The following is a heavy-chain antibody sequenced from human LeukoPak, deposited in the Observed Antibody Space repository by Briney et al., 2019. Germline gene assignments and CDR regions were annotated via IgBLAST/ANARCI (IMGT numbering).Heavy chain of an antibody. CDR3: ARGRYYYDSSGYDV. CDR1: GGTFISYA. Sequence: ASVKVSCKASGGTFISYAISWVRQAPGQGLEWMGGIIPIFGTANYAQKFQGRVTITADESTSTAYMELSSLRSEDTAVYYCARGRYYYDSSGYDVWGQGTLVTVSS. D-gene: IGHD3-22*01. CDR2: IIPIFGTA. J-gene: IGHJ4*02. V-gene: IGHV1-69*13.